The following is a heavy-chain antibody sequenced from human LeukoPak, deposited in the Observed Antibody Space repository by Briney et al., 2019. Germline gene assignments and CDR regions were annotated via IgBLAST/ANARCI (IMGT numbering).Heavy chain of an antibody. CDR1: GGSFSGYY. D-gene: IGHD2-21*01. J-gene: IGHJ4*02. V-gene: IGHV4-34*01. CDR2: INHSGST. Sequence: ASETLSLTCAVYGGSFSGYYWSWIRQPPGKGLEWIGEINHSGSTNYNPSLKSRVTISVDTSKNQFSLKLSSVTAADTAVYYCARGPYGFDYWGQGTLVTVSS. CDR3: ARGPYGFDY.